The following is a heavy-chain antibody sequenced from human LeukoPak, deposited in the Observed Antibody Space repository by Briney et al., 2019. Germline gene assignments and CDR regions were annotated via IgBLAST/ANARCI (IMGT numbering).Heavy chain of an antibody. J-gene: IGHJ4*02. D-gene: IGHD2-21*02. Sequence: ASVKVSCKASGYTFTGYYMHWVRQAPGQGLEWMGWINPNSGGTNYAQKFQGRVTMTRDTSISTAYMELSRLRSDDTAVYYCAKTGYCGGDCYFDYWGQGALVTVSS. CDR1: GYTFTGYY. CDR3: AKTGYCGGDCYFDY. V-gene: IGHV1-2*02. CDR2: INPNSGGT.